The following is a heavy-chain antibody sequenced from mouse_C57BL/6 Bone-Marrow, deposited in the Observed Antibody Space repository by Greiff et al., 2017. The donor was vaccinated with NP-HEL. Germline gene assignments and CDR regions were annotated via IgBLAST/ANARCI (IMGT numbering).Heavy chain of an antibody. Sequence: EVQVVESGGGLVKPGGSLKLSCAASGFTFSSYAMSWVRQTPEKRLEWVATISDGGSYTYYPDNVKGRFTISRDNAKNNLYLQMSHLKSEDTAMYYCARDLYWGQGTTLTVSS. CDR2: ISDGGSYT. J-gene: IGHJ2*01. V-gene: IGHV5-4*01. CDR3: ARDLY. CDR1: GFTFSSYA.